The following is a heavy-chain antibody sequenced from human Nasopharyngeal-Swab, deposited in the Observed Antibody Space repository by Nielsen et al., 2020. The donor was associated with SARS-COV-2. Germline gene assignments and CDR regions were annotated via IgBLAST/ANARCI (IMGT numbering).Heavy chain of an antibody. CDR2: IKRDGSEK. J-gene: IGHJ4*02. CDR3: ARNGTTYYDFWSGYYYYFDY. Sequence: VRQAPGKGLEWVANIKRDGSEKYYVDSVKGRFTISRDSAKNSLYLQVNSLRAEDTAVYYCARNGTTYYDFWSGYYYYFDYWGQGTLVTVSS. V-gene: IGHV3-7*01. D-gene: IGHD3-3*01.